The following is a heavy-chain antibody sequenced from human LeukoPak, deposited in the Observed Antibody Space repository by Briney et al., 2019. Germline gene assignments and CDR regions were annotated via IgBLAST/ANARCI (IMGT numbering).Heavy chain of an antibody. J-gene: IGHJ4*02. CDR1: GFTFSSYW. D-gene: IGHD3-22*01. Sequence: GGSLRLSCAASGFTFSSYWMSWVRQAPGKGLEWVANIKQDGSEKYYVDSVKGRFTISRDNAKNSLYLQMNSLRAEDTAVYYCARDYYYDSNGYYSYWGQGTLVTVSS. V-gene: IGHV3-7*01. CDR3: ARDYYYDSNGYYSY. CDR2: IKQDGSEK.